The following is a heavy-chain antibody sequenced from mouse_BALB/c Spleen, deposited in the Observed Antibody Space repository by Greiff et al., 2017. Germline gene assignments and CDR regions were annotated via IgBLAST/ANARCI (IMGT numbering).Heavy chain of an antibody. V-gene: IGHV5-6-4*01. CDR1: GFTFSSYT. CDR3: TRDGGNYNYYFDY. J-gene: IGHJ2*02. Sequence: VQLKQSGGGLVKPGGSLKLSCAASGFTFSSYTMSWVRQTPEKRLEWVATISSGGSYTYYPDSVKGRFTISRDNAKNTLYLQMSSLKSEDTAMYYCTRDGGNYNYYFDYWGQGTSLTVSS. D-gene: IGHD2-1*01. CDR2: ISSGGSYT.